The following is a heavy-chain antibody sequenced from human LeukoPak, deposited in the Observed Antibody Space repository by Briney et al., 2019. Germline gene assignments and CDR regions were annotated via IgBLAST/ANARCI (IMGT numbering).Heavy chain of an antibody. J-gene: IGHJ6*02. CDR2: IYYSGST. Sequence: PSETLSLTCTVSGGSISSYYWSWIRQPPGKGLEWIGCIYYSGSTNYNPSLKSRVTISVDTSKNQFSLKLSSVTAADTAVYYCARAKRYSYAPSGMDVWGQGTTVTVSS. D-gene: IGHD5-18*01. V-gene: IGHV4-59*01. CDR3: ARAKRYSYAPSGMDV. CDR1: GGSISSYY.